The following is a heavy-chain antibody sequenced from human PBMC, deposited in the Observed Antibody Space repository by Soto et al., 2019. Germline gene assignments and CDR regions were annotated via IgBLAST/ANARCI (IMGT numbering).Heavy chain of an antibody. CDR1: GGSIRHYY. CDR3: ARDRSTYGGGGTGEVKENWFDP. J-gene: IGHJ5*02. Sequence: SETLSLTCSVSGGSIRHYYWSWIRQSPGKGLEWIGYAYYSGSTDYNPSLKSRVTMAVDTSKNQVSLKLNSLTTADTAVYYCARDRSTYGGGGTGEVKENWFDPWGPGTLVT. CDR2: AYYSGST. V-gene: IGHV4-59*01. D-gene: IGHD3-3*02.